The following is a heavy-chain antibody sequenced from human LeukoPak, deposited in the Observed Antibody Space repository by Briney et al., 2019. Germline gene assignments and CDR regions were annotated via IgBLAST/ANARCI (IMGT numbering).Heavy chain of an antibody. D-gene: IGHD3-10*01. CDR2: IHSDGSST. CDR3: ARDGPLLWFGELCCMDV. Sequence: GGSLRLSCAVSGFTFSSYWMHWVRQTPGKGLVWVSRIHSDGSSTSYADSVKGRFTISRDNAKNTLYLQMNSLRAEDTAVYYCARDGPLLWFGELCCMDVWGKGTTVTVSS. CDR1: GFTFSSYW. V-gene: IGHV3-74*01. J-gene: IGHJ6*03.